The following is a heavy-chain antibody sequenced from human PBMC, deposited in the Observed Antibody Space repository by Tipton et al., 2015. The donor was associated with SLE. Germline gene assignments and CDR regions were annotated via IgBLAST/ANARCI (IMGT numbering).Heavy chain of an antibody. V-gene: IGHV3-48*03. CDR1: GFTFSSYE. Sequence: GSLRLSCAASGFTFSSYEMNWVRRAPGKGLEWVSYISSSGSTIYYADSVKGRFTISRDNAKNSLYLQMNSLRAEDTAVYYCARELLREVVTEYYFDYWGQGTLVTASS. CDR2: ISSSGSTI. CDR3: ARELLREVVTEYYFDY. D-gene: IGHD4-23*01. J-gene: IGHJ4*02.